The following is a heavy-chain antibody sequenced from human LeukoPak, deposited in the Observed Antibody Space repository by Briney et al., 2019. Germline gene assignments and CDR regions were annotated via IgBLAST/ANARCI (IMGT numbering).Heavy chain of an antibody. Sequence: GGSLRLSCAASGFTFSNYWMTWVRQAPGKGLEWVSVIFNGGGADYTDSVKGRFHISRDTSKNTLDLQMNSLRAEDTAVYFCARLHYNSSGYYLPFFDYWGQGTLVTVSS. V-gene: IGHV3-66*01. D-gene: IGHD3-22*01. J-gene: IGHJ4*02. CDR2: IFNGGGA. CDR3: ARLHYNSSGYYLPFFDY. CDR1: GFTFSNYW.